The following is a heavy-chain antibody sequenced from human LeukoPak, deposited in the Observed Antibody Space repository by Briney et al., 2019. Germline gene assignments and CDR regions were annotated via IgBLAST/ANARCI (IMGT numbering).Heavy chain of an antibody. CDR1: GGSISSGGYF. J-gene: IGHJ1*01. V-gene: IGHV4-31*03. CDR2: IYYSGST. CDR3: ASVSYDTSLQH. Sequence: PSETLSLTCTVSGGSISSGGYFWSWIRQHLGKGLEWIGYIYYSGSTYYNPSLKGRVTISVDTSKNQFSLRLSSVTAADTAIYYCASVSYDTSLQHWGRGTLVTVSS. D-gene: IGHD3-22*01.